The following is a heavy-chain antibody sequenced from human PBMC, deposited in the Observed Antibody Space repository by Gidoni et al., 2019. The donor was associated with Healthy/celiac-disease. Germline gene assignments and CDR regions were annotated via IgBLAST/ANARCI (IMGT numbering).Heavy chain of an antibody. V-gene: IGHV3-21*01. CDR2: ISSSSSYI. J-gene: IGHJ6*03. CDR1: GFTFSSYS. D-gene: IGHD2-2*01. CDR3: ARDDPHHPRIVVVPAAIMDV. Sequence: EVQLVESGGGLVKPGGSLRLSCAASGFTFSSYSMNWVRQAPGKGLEWFSSISSSSSYIYYADSVKGRFTISRDNAKNSLYLQMNSLRAEDTAVYYCARDDPHHPRIVVVPAAIMDVWGKGTTVTVSS.